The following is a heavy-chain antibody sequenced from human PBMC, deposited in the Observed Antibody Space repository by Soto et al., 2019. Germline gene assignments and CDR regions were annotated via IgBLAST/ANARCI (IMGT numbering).Heavy chain of an antibody. J-gene: IGHJ4*02. V-gene: IGHV3-30-3*01. CDR1: GFTFSSYA. CDR2: ISYDGSNK. Sequence: QVQLVDSGGGVVQPGRSLRLSCAASGFTFSSYAMHWVRQAPGKGLEWVAVISYDGSNKYYADSVKGRFTISRDNSKNTLYVKMNGLRAEDTAVYYCASEGDIVLAGDYWGQGTLVTVSS. CDR3: ASEGDIVLAGDY. D-gene: IGHD2-2*01.